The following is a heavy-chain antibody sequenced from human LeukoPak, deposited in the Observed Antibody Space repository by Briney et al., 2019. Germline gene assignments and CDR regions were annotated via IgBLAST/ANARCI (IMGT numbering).Heavy chain of an antibody. V-gene: IGHV3-30*02. CDR3: AKRSGPNSGPFDS. CDR1: GFIFTEYG. Sequence: GGSLRLSCAASGFIFTEYGMYWVRQAPGKGLEWVAFVRKDTTEKKYADSVEGRFTISRDDSENTVYLKMNNLRVDDTAVYYCAKRSGPNSGPFDSWGQGTPVIVSS. J-gene: IGHJ4*02. CDR2: VRKDTTEK. D-gene: IGHD1-1*01.